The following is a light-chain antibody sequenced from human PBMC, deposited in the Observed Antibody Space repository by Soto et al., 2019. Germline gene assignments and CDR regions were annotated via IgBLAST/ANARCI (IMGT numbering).Light chain of an antibody. CDR1: SSDVGGSDY. CDR3: SSYAGGNIYV. V-gene: IGLV2-8*01. CDR2: EVN. Sequence: QSVLTQPPSASGSPGQSVTISCTGTSSDVGGSDYVSWYQQHPGKAPKLMIYEVNTQPSGVPDRFSGSKSGNTASLTVSGLQADDEADYFCSSYAGGNIYVFGSGTKLTVL. J-gene: IGLJ1*01.